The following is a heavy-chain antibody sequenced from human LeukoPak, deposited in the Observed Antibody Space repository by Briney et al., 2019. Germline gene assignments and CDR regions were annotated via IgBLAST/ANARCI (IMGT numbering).Heavy chain of an antibody. V-gene: IGHV4-34*01. CDR1: GASFSGDY. CDR3: ARGPYDSGEYYYGTRAYYFDN. CDR2: INHSGRS. Sequence: SETLSLTCAVSGASFSGDYWSWVRQSPGKGLEWIAEINHSGRSNYNPSLQGRVTISVDTSKNQFSLNMSSVTAADTARYYCARGPYDSGEYYYGTRAYYFDNWGQGTLVTVSS. J-gene: IGHJ4*02. D-gene: IGHD3-22*01.